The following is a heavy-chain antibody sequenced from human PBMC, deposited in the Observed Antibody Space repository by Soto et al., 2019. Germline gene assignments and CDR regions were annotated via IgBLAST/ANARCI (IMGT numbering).Heavy chain of an antibody. CDR2: IYSRGSR. Sequence: SEILSLTCSVSGGTISSYYWSWIRQPPGKGLEWIGYIYSRGSRSYNPSLKSRASILVDTSKNQFSLRLTSVTAADTAVYYCATGRISPGLDVWGQGATLSVPS. V-gene: IGHV4-59*12. J-gene: IGHJ6*02. CDR1: GGTISSYY. CDR3: ATGRISPGLDV.